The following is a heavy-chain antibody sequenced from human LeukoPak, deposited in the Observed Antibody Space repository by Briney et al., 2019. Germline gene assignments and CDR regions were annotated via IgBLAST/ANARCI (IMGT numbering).Heavy chain of an antibody. CDR3: TAEMGACSGDCFEF. V-gene: IGHV3-15*01. CDR1: GFTFKNAW. D-gene: IGHD2-21*02. Sequence: GGSLRLSCAASGFTFKNAWVSWVRQAPGKGLEWVGRLKSETDGGTTDYAAPVKGRFTISKDESKNTLYLQMNSLKTEDTAVYYCTAEMGACSGDCFEFWGQGTLITVSS. CDR2: LKSETDGGTT. J-gene: IGHJ4*02.